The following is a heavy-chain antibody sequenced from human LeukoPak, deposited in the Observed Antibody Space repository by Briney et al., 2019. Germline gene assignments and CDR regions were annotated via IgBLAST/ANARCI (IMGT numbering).Heavy chain of an antibody. J-gene: IGHJ4*02. Sequence: SETLSLTCTVSGYSISSGYYWGWIRQPPGKGLEWIGSIYHSGSTYYNPSLKSRVTISVDTSKNQFSLKLSSVTAADTAVYYCARAPYCSGGSCYANHFDYWGQGTLVTVSS. CDR2: IYHSGST. V-gene: IGHV4-38-2*02. CDR3: ARAPYCSGGSCYANHFDY. CDR1: GYSISSGYY. D-gene: IGHD2-15*01.